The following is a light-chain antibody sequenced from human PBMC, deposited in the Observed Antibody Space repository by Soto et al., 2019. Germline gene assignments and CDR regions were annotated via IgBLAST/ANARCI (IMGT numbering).Light chain of an antibody. CDR2: GAS. CDR1: QSVWNNY. J-gene: IGKJ4*01. CDR3: QQYGSSTPLT. Sequence: EIVLTQSPGTLSLSPGESATLSCRTSQSVWNNYLAWYQQKPGQAPRLRISGASRRASGITYRFSGSGSGTDFTLTIARLEPEDFAVYYCQQYGSSTPLTFGGGTMVEI. V-gene: IGKV3-20*01.